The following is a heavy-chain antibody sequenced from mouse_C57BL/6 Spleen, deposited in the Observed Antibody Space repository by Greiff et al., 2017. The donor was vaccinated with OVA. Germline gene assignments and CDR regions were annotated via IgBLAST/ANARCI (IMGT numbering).Heavy chain of an antibody. CDR1: GYSFTDYD. V-gene: IGHV1-39*01. D-gene: IGHD2-3*01. J-gene: IGHJ3*01. CDR2: INPNYGAT. CDR3: AGDGSSYDGLDY. Sequence: VQLQQSGPELVKPGASVKISCKASGYSFTDYDMNWVKQSNGKSLEWIGVINPNYGATSYNQKFKGKATLTVDPSSSTAYMQLHSLTSEDSAVFYCAGDGSSYDGLDYWGQGTPVTVSA.